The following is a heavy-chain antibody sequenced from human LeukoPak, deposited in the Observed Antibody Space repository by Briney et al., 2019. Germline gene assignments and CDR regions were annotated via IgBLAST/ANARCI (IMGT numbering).Heavy chain of an antibody. CDR1: GFTFSSYG. V-gene: IGHV3-9*01. CDR3: ARDPLITYYYDSSGNHADWFDP. CDR2: ISWNSGSI. J-gene: IGHJ5*02. Sequence: GGSLRLSCAASGFTFSSYGMHWVRQAPGKGLEWVSGISWNSGSIGYADSVKGRFTISRDNAKNSLYLQMNSLRAEDTAVYYCARDPLITYYYDSSGNHADWFDPWGQGTLVTVSS. D-gene: IGHD3-22*01.